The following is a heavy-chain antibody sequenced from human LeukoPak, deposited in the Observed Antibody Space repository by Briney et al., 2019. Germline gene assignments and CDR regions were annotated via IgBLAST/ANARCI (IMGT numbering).Heavy chain of an antibody. CDR1: GFSFSYYW. V-gene: IGHV3-74*01. J-gene: IGHJ5*02. CDR2: IIGDGTRT. CDR3: LRVDDTNGHNWFDP. D-gene: IGHD2-8*01. Sequence: GGSLRLSCAASGFSFSYYWMHWVRRGSGKGPVWVSRIIGDGTRTDYADSVKGRFTISRDNAKSTLYLQMNSLTVEDTAVYYCLRVDDTNGHNWFDPWGQGTLVTVSS.